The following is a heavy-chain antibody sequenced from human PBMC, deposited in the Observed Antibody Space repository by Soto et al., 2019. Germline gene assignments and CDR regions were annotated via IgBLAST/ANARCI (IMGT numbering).Heavy chain of an antibody. J-gene: IGHJ4*02. CDR2: INPSGGST. D-gene: IGHD3-10*01. Sequence: QGLEGMGIINPSGGSTSYAQKFQGRVTMTRDTSTSTVYKELSSLRSEDTAVYYCARGTVLLWFGELIPFDYWGQGTLVTVSS. CDR3: ARGTVLLWFGELIPFDY. V-gene: IGHV1-46*01.